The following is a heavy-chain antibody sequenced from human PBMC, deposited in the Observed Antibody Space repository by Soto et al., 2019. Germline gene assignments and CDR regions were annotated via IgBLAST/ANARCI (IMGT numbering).Heavy chain of an antibody. D-gene: IGHD6-19*01. CDR2: VSNDGRNK. CDR3: ATGGPQWLVTSDFHY. CDR1: GFTFSDYA. V-gene: IGHV3-30*03. J-gene: IGHJ4*02. Sequence: VQLVESGGGVVQPGRSLRLSCAASGFTFSDYAMHWVRQAPGKGLEWVAVVSNDGRNKHYEDSVKGRFTISRDSSKKTVSLEMTSLRAADTDVYYCATGGPQWLVTSDFHYWGQGALVPVPS.